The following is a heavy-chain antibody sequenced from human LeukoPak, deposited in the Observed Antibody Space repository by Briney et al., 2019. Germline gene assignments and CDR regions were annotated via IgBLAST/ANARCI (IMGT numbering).Heavy chain of an antibody. CDR3: ARGGYYGSGSYAFDI. V-gene: IGHV4-61*02. D-gene: IGHD3-10*01. J-gene: IGHJ3*02. CDR1: GGSISSGSYY. CDR2: IYTSGST. Sequence: SETLSLTCTVSGGSISSGSYYWSWIRQPAGKGLEWIGRIYTSGSTNYNPSLKSRVTISVDTSKNQYSLKLSSVTAADTAVYYCARGGYYGSGSYAFDIWGQGTMVTVSS.